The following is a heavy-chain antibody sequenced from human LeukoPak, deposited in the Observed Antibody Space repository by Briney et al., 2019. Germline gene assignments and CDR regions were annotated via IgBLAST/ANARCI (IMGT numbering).Heavy chain of an antibody. J-gene: IGHJ6*02. CDR1: GGTLNSHI. CDR2: ISAYNGST. V-gene: IGHV1-18*01. D-gene: IGHD1-26*01. CDR3: ARYPKRDYYYYYGMDV. Sequence: ASVKVSCTTSGGTLNSHIFSWVRQAPGQGLAWMGWISAYNGSTNYAQKLQGRVTMTTDTSTSTAYMELRSLRSDDTAVYYCARYPKRDYYYYYGMDVWGQGTTVTVSS.